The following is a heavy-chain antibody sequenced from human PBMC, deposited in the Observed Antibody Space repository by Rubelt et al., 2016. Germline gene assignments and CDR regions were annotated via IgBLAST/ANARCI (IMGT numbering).Heavy chain of an antibody. V-gene: IGHV1-46*01. CDR3: AARHGTRTYGAFDL. CDR1: GHNFIGYH. D-gene: IGHD3-10*01. CDR2: ITSRGGST. J-gene: IGHJ3*01. Sequence: QEQLVQSGAEVRKPGASVSISCKPSGHNFIGYHIHWVRQAPGQGLEWMGIITSRGGSTSYAQQFQGRVSLTRDTLELNSLGPEDTAVYFCAARHGTRTYGAFDLWGQGTKVTVSS.